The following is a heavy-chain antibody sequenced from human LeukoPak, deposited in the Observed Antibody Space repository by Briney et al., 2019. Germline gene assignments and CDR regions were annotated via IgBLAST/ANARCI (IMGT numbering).Heavy chain of an antibody. CDR3: ARIQRFGGTHSIYYYYGMDV. CDR1: GFTFSNYG. D-gene: IGHD3-10*01. J-gene: IGHJ6*02. CDR2: IWYDGSKK. Sequence: GGSLRLSCAASGFTFSNYGMHWVRQAPGKGLEWVAAIWYDGSKKYYGDPVKGRFTISRDNAKNSLYLQMNSLRAEDTAVYYCARIQRFGGTHSIYYYYGMDVWGQGTTVTVSS. V-gene: IGHV3-33*01.